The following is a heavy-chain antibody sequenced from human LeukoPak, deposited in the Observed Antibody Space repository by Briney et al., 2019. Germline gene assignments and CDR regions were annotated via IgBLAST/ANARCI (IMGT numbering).Heavy chain of an antibody. D-gene: IGHD3-22*01. CDR3: AGGQWLPVFDF. V-gene: IGHV4-30-2*01. CDR1: GDSISSGGYY. J-gene: IGHJ4*02. Sequence: SQTLSLTCTVSGDSISSGGYYWSWIRQPPGKGLEWIGYIYHSGSTYYNPSLKSRVTISVDRSKNQFSLKLSSVTAADTAVYYCAGGQWLPVFDFWGQGTLVTVSS. CDR2: IYHSGST.